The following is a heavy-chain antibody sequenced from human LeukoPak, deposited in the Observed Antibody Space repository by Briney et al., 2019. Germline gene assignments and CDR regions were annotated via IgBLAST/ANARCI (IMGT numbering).Heavy chain of an antibody. Sequence: GGSLRLSCAASGFTFSSYRMTWVRQAAGKGLDWVSSISSSHNNIYYADSVKGRFSISRDNAKNSLYLQMNSLRAEDTAMYYCARRATTERGHSYGLDFWGQGTLVTVSS. CDR3: ARRATTERGHSYGLDF. J-gene: IGHJ4*02. CDR2: ISSSHNNI. D-gene: IGHD5-18*01. V-gene: IGHV3-21*01. CDR1: GFTFSSYR.